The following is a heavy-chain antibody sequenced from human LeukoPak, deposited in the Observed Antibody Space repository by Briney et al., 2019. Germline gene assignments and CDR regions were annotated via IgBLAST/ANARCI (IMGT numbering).Heavy chain of an antibody. D-gene: IGHD5-12*01. Sequence: GASVKVSCKASGGTFSSYAISWVRQAPGQGLEWMGRIIPILGIANYAQKFQGRVTITADKSTSTAYMELSSLRSEDTAVYYCARVPIQWGWADYWGQGTLVTVSS. J-gene: IGHJ4*02. V-gene: IGHV1-69*04. CDR3: ARVPIQWGWADY. CDR1: GGTFSSYA. CDR2: IIPILGIA.